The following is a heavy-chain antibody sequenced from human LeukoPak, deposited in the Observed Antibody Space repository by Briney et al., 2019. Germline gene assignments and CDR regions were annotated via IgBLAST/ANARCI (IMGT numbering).Heavy chain of an antibody. V-gene: IGHV3-48*03. D-gene: IGHD2-2*01. Sequence: GGSLRLSCAASGFTFSSYEMNWVRQAPGKGLEWVSYISGSGSTIYYADSVKGRFTISRDNAKNSLYLRMNSLRAEDTAVYYCARGGYCSSSICYSLNAFDIWGQGTMFTVSS. J-gene: IGHJ3*02. CDR2: ISGSGSTI. CDR1: GFTFSSYE. CDR3: ARGGYCSSSICYSLNAFDI.